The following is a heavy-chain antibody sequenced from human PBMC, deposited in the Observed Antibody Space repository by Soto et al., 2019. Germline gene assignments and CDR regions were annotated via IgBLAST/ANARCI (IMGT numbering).Heavy chain of an antibody. CDR3: ARGWYSSGWYDY. CDR1: GGSISSYY. Sequence: PSETLSLTCTVSGGSISSYYWSWIRQPPGKGLEWIGYIYYSGSTNYNPSLKGRVTISVDTSKNQFSLKLSSVTAADTAVYYCARGWYSSGWYDYWGQGTLVTVSS. D-gene: IGHD6-19*01. V-gene: IGHV4-59*01. J-gene: IGHJ4*02. CDR2: IYYSGST.